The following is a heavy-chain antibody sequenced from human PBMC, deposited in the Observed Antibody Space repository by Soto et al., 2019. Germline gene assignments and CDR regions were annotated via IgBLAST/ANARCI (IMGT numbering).Heavy chain of an antibody. CDR2: ISYDGSNK. J-gene: IGHJ5*02. V-gene: IGHV3-30*18. CDR3: AKNPSGSYSSGFDP. Sequence: GGSLRLSCAASGFTFSSYGMHWVRQAPGKGLEWVAVISYDGSNKYYADSVKGRFTIYRDNSKNTLYLKMNSLRAEDNGVFYCAKNPSGSYSSGFDPWGQGTLVTVS. CDR1: GFTFSSYG. D-gene: IGHD6-19*01.